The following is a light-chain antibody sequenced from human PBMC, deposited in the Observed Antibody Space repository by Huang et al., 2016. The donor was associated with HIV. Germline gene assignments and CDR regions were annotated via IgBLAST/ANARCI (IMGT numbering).Light chain of an antibody. CDR1: RHIYSY. CDR2: DAA. Sequence: DIQMTQSPSSLSASIGDRVTITCRASRHIYSYLNWYQHRPGKAPKLLIYDAANLEVRDPSRFSGSGSGRNFTLIISSLQPEDFATYYCQQYDSLPRTFGPGTKV. J-gene: IGKJ3*01. CDR3: QQYDSLPRT. V-gene: IGKV1-33*01.